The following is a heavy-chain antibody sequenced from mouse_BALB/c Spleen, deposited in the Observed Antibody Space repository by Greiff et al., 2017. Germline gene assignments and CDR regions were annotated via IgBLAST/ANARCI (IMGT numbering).Heavy chain of an antibody. CDR3: ARGDYAIYYAMDY. Sequence: VQLKQSGPELVKPGASVKIPCKASGYTFTDYNMDWVKQSHGKSLEWIGDINPNNGGTIYNQKFKGKATLTVDKSSSTAYMELRSLTSEDTAVYYCARGDYAIYYAMDYGGQGTSVTVSS. V-gene: IGHV1-18*01. CDR2: INPNNGGT. CDR1: GYTFTDYN. J-gene: IGHJ4*01. D-gene: IGHD1-1*02.